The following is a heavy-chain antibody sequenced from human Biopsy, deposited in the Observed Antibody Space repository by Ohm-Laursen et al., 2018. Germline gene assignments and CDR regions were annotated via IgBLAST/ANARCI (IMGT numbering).Heavy chain of an antibody. J-gene: IGHJ4*02. V-gene: IGHV3-48*04. D-gene: IGHD2/OR15-2a*01. CDR2: ISSRTNTI. CDR3: ARGSFAPDF. Sequence: SLRLSCAASGFTFSSHAMAWIRQAPGKGLKWVSYISSRTNTIYYADSVKGRFTISRDNAKNSLYLQMNRLRAEDTAVYYCARGSFAPDFWGQGTLITVSS. CDR1: GFTFSSHA.